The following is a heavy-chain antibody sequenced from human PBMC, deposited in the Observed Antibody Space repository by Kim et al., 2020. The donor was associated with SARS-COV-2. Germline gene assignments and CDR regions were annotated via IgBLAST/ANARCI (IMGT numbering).Heavy chain of an antibody. CDR3: ARGRRGAYGGAFDI. V-gene: IGHV4-34*01. CDR1: GGSFSGYY. CDR2: INHSGST. Sequence: SETLSLTCAVYGGSFSGYYWSWIRQPPGKGLEWIGEINHSGSTNYNPSLKSRVTISVDTSKNQFSLKLSSVTAADTAVYYCARGRRGAYGGAFDIWGQGT. J-gene: IGHJ3*02. D-gene: IGHD4-17*01.